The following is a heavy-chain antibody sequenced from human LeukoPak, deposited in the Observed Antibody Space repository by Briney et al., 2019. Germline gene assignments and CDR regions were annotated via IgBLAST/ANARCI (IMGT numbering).Heavy chain of an antibody. D-gene: IGHD5-12*01. Sequence: SQTLSLTCTVSGGSISSGSYYWSCIRQPAGKGLEWIGRIYTSGSTNYNPSLKSRVTISVDTSKHQFSLKLSSVTAADTAVYYCARDCSHCGHSGYDPWGQGTLVTVSS. V-gene: IGHV4-61*02. CDR2: IYTSGST. CDR3: ARDCSHCGHSGYDP. J-gene: IGHJ5*02. CDR1: GGSISSGSYY.